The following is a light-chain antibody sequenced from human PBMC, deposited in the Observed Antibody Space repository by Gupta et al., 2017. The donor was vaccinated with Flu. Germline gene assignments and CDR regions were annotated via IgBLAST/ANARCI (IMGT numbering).Light chain of an antibody. V-gene: IGLV2-8*01. CDR3: SSYAGRNTLI. CDR1: SSDVGGYDS. J-gene: IGLJ2*01. CDR2: DVH. Sequence: SALTQPPSASVSPGQSVTISCTGTSSDVGGYDSVSWYQQYPGKTPKLVIYDVHRRPSGVPDRFSGSKSGNTASLTVSGLQSEDEADYYCSSYAGRNTLIFGGGTALTVL.